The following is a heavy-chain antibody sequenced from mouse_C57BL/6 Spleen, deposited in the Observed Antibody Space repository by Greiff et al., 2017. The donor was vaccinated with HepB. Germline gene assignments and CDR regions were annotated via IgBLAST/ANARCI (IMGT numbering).Heavy chain of an antibody. CDR1: GYTFTSYW. Sequence: QVQLQQPGAELVKPGASVKLSCKAPGYTFTSYWMHWVKQRPGQGLEWIGMIHPNSGSTNYNEKFKSKATLTVDKSSSTAYMQLSSLTSEDSAVYYCANLAYYSNYDYAMDYWGQGTSVTVSS. V-gene: IGHV1-64*01. D-gene: IGHD2-5*01. CDR3: ANLAYYSNYDYAMDY. J-gene: IGHJ4*01. CDR2: IHPNSGST.